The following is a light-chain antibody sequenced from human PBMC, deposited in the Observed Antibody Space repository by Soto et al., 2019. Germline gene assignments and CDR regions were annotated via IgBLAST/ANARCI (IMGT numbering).Light chain of an antibody. J-gene: IGKJ1*01. CDR2: WAS. V-gene: IGKV4-1*01. CDR3: QQYYGTTWT. CDR1: QSVLTNSNNKNY. Sequence: DIVMTQSPDSLAVSLGERATINCRSSQSVLTNSNNKNYLAWYQQKPGQHPKLLISWASTRESGVPDRFSGSGSGTDFTLTISSLQAEDVAVYYCQQYYGTTWTFGQGTKVEVK.